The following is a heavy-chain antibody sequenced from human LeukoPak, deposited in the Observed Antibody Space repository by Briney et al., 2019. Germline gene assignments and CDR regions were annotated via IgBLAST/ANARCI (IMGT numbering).Heavy chain of an antibody. CDR2: IIPILGIA. J-gene: IGHJ4*02. CDR1: GGTFSSYA. Sequence: SVKVSCKASGGTFSSYAISWVRQAPGQGLEWMGRIIPILGIANYAQKFQGRVTITADKSTSTAYMELSSLRSGDTAVYYCARGSWSYGYYQDYWGQGTLVTVSS. V-gene: IGHV1-69*04. CDR3: ARGSWSYGYYQDY. D-gene: IGHD4-17*01.